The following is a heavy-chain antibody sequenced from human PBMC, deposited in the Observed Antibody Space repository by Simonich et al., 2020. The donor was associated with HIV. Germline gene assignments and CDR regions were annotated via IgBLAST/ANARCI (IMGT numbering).Heavy chain of an antibody. Sequence: QVQLQQWGAGLLKPSETLSLTCAVNGGSFSGYYWSWIRQSPGRGLEWIGEINYSGRPNAKPTLKGRVTISVGTAKKQFSLKRNSVTVADTAVYYCAREVGYYPPHLEENNAFDFWGQGTLVTVSS. J-gene: IGHJ3*01. CDR1: GGSFSGYY. D-gene: IGHD3-10*01. V-gene: IGHV4-34*01. CDR3: AREVGYYPPHLEENNAFDF. CDR2: INYSGRP.